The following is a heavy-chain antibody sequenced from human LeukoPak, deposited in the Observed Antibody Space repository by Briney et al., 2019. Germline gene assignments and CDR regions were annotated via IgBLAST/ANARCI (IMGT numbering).Heavy chain of an antibody. CDR1: GGSFSGYY. CDR2: IYYSGST. V-gene: IGHV4-34*09. Sequence: SETLSLTCAVYGGSFSGYYWSWIRQPPGKGLEWIGYIYYSGSTYYNPSLKSRVTISVDTSKNQFSLKLSSVTAADTAVYYCARAVIDSSGYYLGDWFDPWGQGTLVTVSS. D-gene: IGHD3-22*01. J-gene: IGHJ5*02. CDR3: ARAVIDSSGYYLGDWFDP.